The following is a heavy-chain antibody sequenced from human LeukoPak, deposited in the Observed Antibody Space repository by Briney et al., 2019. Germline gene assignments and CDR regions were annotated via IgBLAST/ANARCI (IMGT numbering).Heavy chain of an antibody. CDR3: ARGDLFYDSSGYYTGDI. J-gene: IGHJ3*02. D-gene: IGHD3-22*01. V-gene: IGHV1-46*01. CDR1: GYTFTTYY. Sequence: ASVKVSCKASGYTFTTYYMHWVRQAPGQGLEWMGVINPSGGGTTYSQNFQGRVTMTRDTSTSTVYMELSSLRSEDTAVYYCARGDLFYDSSGYYTGDIWGQGTMVTVSS. CDR2: INPSGGGT.